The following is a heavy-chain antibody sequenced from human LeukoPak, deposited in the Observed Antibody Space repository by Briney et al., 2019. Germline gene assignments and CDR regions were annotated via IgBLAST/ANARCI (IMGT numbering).Heavy chain of an antibody. CDR2: IGTTSDT. V-gene: IGHV3-13*01. CDR3: ARGPPRGKYYYMDV. J-gene: IGHJ6*03. Sequence: GGSLRLSCAASGFTFSSFGMHWVRQPTGQGLEWVSTIGTTSDTYYPGSVEGRFTLSRDNAKNSLYLQMNSLTAGDTAVYYCARGPPRGKYYYMDVWGKGTTVTVSS. CDR1: GFTFSSFG. D-gene: IGHD1-1*01.